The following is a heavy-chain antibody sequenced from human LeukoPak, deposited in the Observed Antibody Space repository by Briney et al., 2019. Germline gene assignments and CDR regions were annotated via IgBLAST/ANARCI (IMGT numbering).Heavy chain of an antibody. CDR2: IYYSGST. V-gene: IGHV4-59*08. CDR1: GGSISSYY. CDR3: ARSNYDFWSSYWYYFDY. J-gene: IGHJ4*02. Sequence: PSETLSLTCTVSGGSISSYYWSWIRQPPGKGLEWIGYIYYSGSTNYNPSLKSRVTISVDTSKNQFSLKLSSVTAADTAVYYCARSNYDFWSSYWYYFDYWGQGTLVTVSS. D-gene: IGHD3-3*01.